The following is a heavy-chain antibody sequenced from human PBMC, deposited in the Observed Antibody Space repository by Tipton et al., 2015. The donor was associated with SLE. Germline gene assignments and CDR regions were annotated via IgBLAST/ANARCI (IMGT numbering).Heavy chain of an antibody. D-gene: IGHD3-22*01. CDR1: GGSVSSGSYY. Sequence: TLSLTCTVSGGSVSSGSYYWSWIRQPAGKGLEWIGQIYTSGSTRYNPSLNGRVTISVDTSKNQFSLRLSSVTAADTAVYYCARDGPDTSGYYLDYWGQGILVTVSS. CDR3: ARDGPDTSGYYLDY. J-gene: IGHJ4*02. CDR2: IYTSGST. V-gene: IGHV4-61*09.